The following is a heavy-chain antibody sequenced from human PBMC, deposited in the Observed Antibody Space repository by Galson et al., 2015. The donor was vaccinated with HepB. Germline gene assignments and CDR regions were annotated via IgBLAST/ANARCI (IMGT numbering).Heavy chain of an antibody. J-gene: IGHJ5*02. CDR3: ARGANTAGAGASGNWFDP. V-gene: IGHV5-51*01. CDR2: IYPGDSDT. D-gene: IGHD6-13*01. CDR1: GYSFSSYW. Sequence: QSGAEVKKPGESLKISCKGSGYSFSSYWIAWVRQMPGKGLEWMGIIYPGDSDTSYSPSFRGQVTISADKSISTAYLQWSSLEASDTAMYYCARGANTAGAGASGNWFDPWGQGTLVTVSS.